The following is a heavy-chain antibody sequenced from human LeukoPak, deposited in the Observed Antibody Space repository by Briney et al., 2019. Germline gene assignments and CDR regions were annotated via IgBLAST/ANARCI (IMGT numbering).Heavy chain of an antibody. J-gene: IGHJ4*02. V-gene: IGHV3-7*01. CDR3: ASGSTYSSGWYGY. CDR1: GFTFSSYW. CDR2: IKQDGSEK. Sequence: GGSLRLSCAASGFTFSSYWMSWVRQAPGKGLEWVANIKQDGSEKYYVDSVKGRFTISRDNAKNSLYLQMNSLRAEDTAVYYCASGSTYSSGWYGYWGQGTLVTVSS. D-gene: IGHD6-19*01.